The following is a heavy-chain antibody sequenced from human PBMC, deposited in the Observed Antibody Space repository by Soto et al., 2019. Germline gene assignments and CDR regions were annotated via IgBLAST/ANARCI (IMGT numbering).Heavy chain of an antibody. Sequence: ASETLSLTCAASGGSIISADSYWFWIRKHPGKGLEWIGYIAYSRDTYYNTSLRSRVTISADTSENKFSLTLKSVTAADTAVYFCARDFERSAIGPWGQGTSVTSPQ. CDR2: IAYSRDT. J-gene: IGHJ5*02. CDR3: ARDFERSAIGP. CDR1: GGSIISADSY. V-gene: IGHV4-31*11. D-gene: IGHD3-9*01.